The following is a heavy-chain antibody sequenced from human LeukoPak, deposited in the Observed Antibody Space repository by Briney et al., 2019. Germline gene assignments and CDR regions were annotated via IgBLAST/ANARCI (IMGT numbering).Heavy chain of an antibody. D-gene: IGHD5-24*01. CDR2: ISAGGENT. V-gene: IGHV3-23*01. CDR1: GFTSTSYA. J-gene: IGHJ4*02. Sequence: GGSLRLSCAASGFTSTSYAMSWIRQAPGKGLEWVSAISAGGENTYYADSVKGRFTISRDNSKNTLYLQMNSLRAEDTAVYYCAKDRRDGYNFVFDYWGQGTLVTVSS. CDR3: AKDRRDGYNFVFDY.